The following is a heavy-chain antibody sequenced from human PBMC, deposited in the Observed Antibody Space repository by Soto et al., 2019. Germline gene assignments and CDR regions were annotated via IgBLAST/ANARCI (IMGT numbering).Heavy chain of an antibody. D-gene: IGHD1-1*01. CDR2: IYATGTT. Sequence: PSEPLSLTCTVSGASISGFYWSWIRKSAGKGLEWIGRIYATGTTDYNPSLKSRVIMSVDTSNNHFSLNLRCLSAADTAVYYCVRDETKTLGDWFAPGGQGISVTVSS. J-gene: IGHJ5*02. V-gene: IGHV4-4*07. CDR3: VRDETKTLGDWFAP. CDR1: GASISGFY.